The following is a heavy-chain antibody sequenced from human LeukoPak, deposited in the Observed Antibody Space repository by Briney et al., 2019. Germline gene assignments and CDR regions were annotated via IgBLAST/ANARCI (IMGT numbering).Heavy chain of an antibody. CDR2: IYHSGST. CDR1: GYSISSGYY. J-gene: IGHJ4*02. V-gene: IGHV4-38-2*02. Sequence: SETLSLTCTVSGYSISSGYYWGWIRQPPGKGLEWIGSIYHSGSTYYNPSLKSRVTISVDTSKNQFSLKLSSVTAADTAVYYCARKFLHSSSWSYYFDYWGQGTLVTVSS. D-gene: IGHD6-13*01. CDR3: ARKFLHSSSWSYYFDY.